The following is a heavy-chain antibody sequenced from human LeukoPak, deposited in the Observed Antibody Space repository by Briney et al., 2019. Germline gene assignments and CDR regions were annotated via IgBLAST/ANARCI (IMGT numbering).Heavy chain of an antibody. Sequence: ASETLSLTCTVSGGSVSNCYWSWVRQPPGKGLEYIGYIYHSGTTNYNPSLKSRVTMSLDTSKNQFSLKLSSVTAADTALYYCATGSSYPPGELDYWGQGSLVTVSS. D-gene: IGHD1-7*01. J-gene: IGHJ4*02. V-gene: IGHV4-59*02. CDR1: GGSVSNCY. CDR3: ATGSSYPPGELDY. CDR2: IYHSGTT.